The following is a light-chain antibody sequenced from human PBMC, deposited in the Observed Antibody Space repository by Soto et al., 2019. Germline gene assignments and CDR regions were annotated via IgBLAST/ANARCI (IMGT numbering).Light chain of an antibody. CDR3: SSFTSTSTYV. CDR1: SSDVGRYNY. V-gene: IGLV2-14*01. Sequence: QSALTQPASVSGSPGQSITISYTGTSSDVGRYNYVSWYQQHPGKAPKLMIYDVNSRPSGVSNRFSGSKSGNTASLTISALQSEDEADYYCSSFTSTSTYVFATGTKVTVL. CDR2: DVN. J-gene: IGLJ1*01.